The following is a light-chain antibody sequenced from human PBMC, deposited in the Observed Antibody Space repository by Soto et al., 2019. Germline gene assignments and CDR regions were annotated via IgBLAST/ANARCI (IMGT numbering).Light chain of an antibody. CDR2: VS. CDR3: SSYTSSNTLV. CDR1: SSDVGAYY. J-gene: IGLJ2*01. Sequence: QSALTPPASVSGSPGQSITISCTGTSSDVGAYYVSWYQQHPGKAPKLMFEVSDRHSGVSNRFSGAKSGNTASLTISGLQAEDEADYYCSSYTSSNTLVFGGGTKLHVL. V-gene: IGLV2-14*01.